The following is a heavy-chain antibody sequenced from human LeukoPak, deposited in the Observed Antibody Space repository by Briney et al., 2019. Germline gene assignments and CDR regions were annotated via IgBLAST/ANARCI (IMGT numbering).Heavy chain of an antibody. V-gene: IGHV1-46*03. CDR2: INPSGGST. CDR1: GYTFTSYY. D-gene: IGHD6-13*01. CDR3: AREASAAAKMDV. J-gene: IGHJ6*04. Sequence: GASVKVSCKASGYTFTSYYMHWVRQAPGQGLEWMGIINPSGGSTSYAQKFQGRVTMTRDTSKSTVYMELSSLRSEDTAVYYCAREASAAAKMDVWGKGTTVTVSS.